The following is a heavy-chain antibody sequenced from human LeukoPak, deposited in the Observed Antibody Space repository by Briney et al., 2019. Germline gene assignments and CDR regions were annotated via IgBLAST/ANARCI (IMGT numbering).Heavy chain of an antibody. CDR2: ISYDGSNK. Sequence: GRSLRLSCAASGFTFSSYAMHWVRQAPGKGLEWVAVISYDGSNKYYADSVKGRFTISRDNSKNTLYLQMNSLRAEGTAVYYCARDPYPGIAAAGTNFDYWGQGTLVTVSS. J-gene: IGHJ4*02. V-gene: IGHV3-30-3*01. D-gene: IGHD6-13*01. CDR3: ARDPYPGIAAAGTNFDY. CDR1: GFTFSSYA.